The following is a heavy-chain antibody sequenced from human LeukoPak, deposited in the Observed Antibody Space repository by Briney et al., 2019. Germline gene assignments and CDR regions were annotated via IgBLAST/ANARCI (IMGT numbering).Heavy chain of an antibody. CDR1: GYSISSGDY. D-gene: IGHD3-22*01. V-gene: IGHV4-38-2*01. CDR3: ARHRYYYDSSGYAFDQ. J-gene: IGHJ4*02. Sequence: SETLSLTCAVSGYSISSGDYWGWIRQSPGKGLEWIGSIYHSGSTYYNPSLKSRVTISVDTSKNQFSLKLSSMTAADTAVYYCARHRYYYDSSGYAFDQWGQGTLVTVSS. CDR2: IYHSGST.